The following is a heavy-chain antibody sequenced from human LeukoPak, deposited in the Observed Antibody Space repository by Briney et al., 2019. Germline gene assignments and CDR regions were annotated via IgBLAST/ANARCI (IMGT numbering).Heavy chain of an antibody. J-gene: IGHJ4*02. CDR2: ISYDGSDK. V-gene: IGHV3-30-3*01. D-gene: IGHD3-22*01. CDR3: VRGRYYYDSSGYLDY. Sequence: GGSLRLSCAASGFTFSHYAMHRVRQAPGKGLQWVALISYDGSDKYYSDSVQGRFTISRDNSKNTLYLQMNSLRAEDTTVYFCVRGRYYYDSSGYLDYWGQGSLVTVSS. CDR1: GFTFSHYA.